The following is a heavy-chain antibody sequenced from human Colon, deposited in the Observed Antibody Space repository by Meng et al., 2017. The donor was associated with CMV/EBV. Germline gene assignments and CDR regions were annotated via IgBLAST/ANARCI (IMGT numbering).Heavy chain of an antibody. V-gene: IGHV3-23*01. CDR3: TTWIVAHFDY. Sequence: FSGAASGCTFSNYAVSWVRQAPGKGLEWVSHIDGPTPNTHYAESAKGRFAISRDNSQNTLYLHMNGLRAEDTAVYYCTTWIVAHFDYWGPGTLVTVSS. J-gene: IGHJ4*02. CDR1: GCTFSNYA. D-gene: IGHD5-12*01. CDR2: IDGPTPNT.